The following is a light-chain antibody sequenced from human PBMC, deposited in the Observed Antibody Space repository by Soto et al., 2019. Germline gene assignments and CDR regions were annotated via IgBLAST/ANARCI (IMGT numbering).Light chain of an antibody. J-gene: IGLJ2*01. CDR3: QAWDSSTGVV. Sequence: SYELTQPPSVSVPPGQTASITCSGDKLGDKYACWYQQKPGQSPVLVIYQDSKRPSGIPERFSGSNSGNTATLTISGTQAMDEADYYCQAWDSSTGVVFGGGTKSPS. CDR1: KLGDKY. V-gene: IGLV3-1*01. CDR2: QDS.